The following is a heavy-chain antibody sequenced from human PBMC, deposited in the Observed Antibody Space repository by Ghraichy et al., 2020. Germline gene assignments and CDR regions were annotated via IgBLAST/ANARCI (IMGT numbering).Heavy chain of an antibody. J-gene: IGHJ4*02. V-gene: IGHV4-59*01. CDR1: GGSISSYY. CDR3: ARGDGSGWYYVGVFDY. D-gene: IGHD6-19*01. CDR2: IYYSGST. Sequence: SETLSLTCTVSGGSISSYYWSWIRQPPGKGLEWIGYIYYSGSTNYNPSLKSRVTISVDTSKNQFSLKLSSVTAADTAVYYCARGDGSGWYYVGVFDYWGQGTLVTVSS.